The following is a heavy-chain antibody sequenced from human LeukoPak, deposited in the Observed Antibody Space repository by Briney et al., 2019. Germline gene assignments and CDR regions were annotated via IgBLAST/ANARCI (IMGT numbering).Heavy chain of an antibody. J-gene: IGHJ4*02. CDR3: ARGRSGLAAAGTYDY. CDR1: GYTFTSSD. CDR2: INPNSGRT. D-gene: IGHD6-25*01. Sequence: SVKVSFKSAGYTFTSSDINWVRQAAGQGLEWMGWINPNSGRTGYAQKFQGRVTMSANTSISTAYMELSSLRFDDTAVYYCARGRSGLAAAGTYDYWGQGTLITVSS. V-gene: IGHV1-8*01.